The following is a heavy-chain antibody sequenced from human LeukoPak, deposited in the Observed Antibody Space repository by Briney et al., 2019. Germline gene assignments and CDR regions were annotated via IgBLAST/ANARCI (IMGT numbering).Heavy chain of an antibody. V-gene: IGHV4-59*08. J-gene: IGHJ3*02. CDR2: IYYSGST. CDR3: ARVGYSGAFDI. D-gene: IGHD3-22*01. Sequence: SETLSLTCTVSGGSLSSYYWSWVRQPPGKGLEWIGYIYYSGSTNYNPSLKSRVTISVDTSKNQFSLKLSSVTAADTAVYYCARVGYSGAFDIWGQGTMVTVSS. CDR1: GGSLSSYY.